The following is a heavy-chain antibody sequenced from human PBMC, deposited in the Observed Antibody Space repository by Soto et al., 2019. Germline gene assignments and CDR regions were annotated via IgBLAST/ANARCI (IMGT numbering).Heavy chain of an antibody. D-gene: IGHD4-4*01. CDR2: IYSGGST. CDR3: ARSYSKYRGMDV. CDR1: GFTVSSNY. Sequence: WGSLVVCCAPSGFTVSSNYMSWVRQAPGKGLEWVSVIYSGGSTDYADSVKGRFTISRDNSKNTLYLQMNSLRAEDTAVYYCARSYSKYRGMDVWGQGTTVTVS. V-gene: IGHV3-53*01. J-gene: IGHJ6*02.